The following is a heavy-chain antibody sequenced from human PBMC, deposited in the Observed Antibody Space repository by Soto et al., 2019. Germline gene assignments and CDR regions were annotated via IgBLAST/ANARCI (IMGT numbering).Heavy chain of an antibody. D-gene: IGHD3-3*01. V-gene: IGHV3-7*05. J-gene: IGHJ4*02. CDR3: ARAPRRFLEWLFPGEPIFFDY. Sequence: GGSLRLSCAAPGFTFCSYWMSWVRQAPGEGLEWVANIKQDGSEKYYVDSVKGRFTISRDNAKNTLNLQMNSLRAEDTAVYYCARAPRRFLEWLFPGEPIFFDYWGQGTLVTAPQ. CDR1: GFTFCSYW. CDR2: IKQDGSEK.